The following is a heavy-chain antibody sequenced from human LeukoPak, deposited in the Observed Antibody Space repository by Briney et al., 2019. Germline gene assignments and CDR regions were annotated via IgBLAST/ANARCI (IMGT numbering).Heavy chain of an antibody. J-gene: IGHJ4*02. Sequence: GGSLRLSCAAYGFTVSSNYMTWVRQAPGKGLEWVSFIYSGDNTHYADSVKGRFTISRDNSKNTLYLQMNSLRAEDTGVYYCARTFSSRQCFDSWGQGTLVTVSS. CDR2: IYSGDNT. CDR1: GFTVSSNY. CDR3: ARTFSSRQCFDS. D-gene: IGHD6-13*01. V-gene: IGHV3-66*01.